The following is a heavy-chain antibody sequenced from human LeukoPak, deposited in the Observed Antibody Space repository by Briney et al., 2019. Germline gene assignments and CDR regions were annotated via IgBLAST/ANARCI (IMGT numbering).Heavy chain of an antibody. CDR1: GYSISSGYY. Sequence: SETLSLTCTVSGYSISSGYYWGWIRQPPGKGLEWIGSIYHSGRTFYNPSLKSRVTISVDTSKNQFSLKLSSVTAADTAVYYCAKWTEGGAFDSWGQGTMLIVSS. D-gene: IGHD1-26*01. CDR2: IYHSGRT. V-gene: IGHV4-38-2*02. J-gene: IGHJ3*01. CDR3: AKWTEGGAFDS.